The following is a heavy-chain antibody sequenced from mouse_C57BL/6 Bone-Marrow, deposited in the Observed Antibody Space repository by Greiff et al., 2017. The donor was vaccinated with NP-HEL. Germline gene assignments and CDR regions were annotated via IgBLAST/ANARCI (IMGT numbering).Heavy chain of an antibody. D-gene: IGHD1-1*01. Sequence: EIQLQQSGAELVRPGASVKLSCTASGFNIKDAYMHWVKQRPEQGLEWIGWIAPENGDTEYASKLQGKATITADTTSNTAYLQLSSLTSEDTAVYYCTPYYYGAYFDFWGQGTTLTVSS. CDR3: TPYYYGAYFDF. V-gene: IGHV14-4*01. J-gene: IGHJ2*01. CDR2: IAPENGDT. CDR1: GFNIKDAY.